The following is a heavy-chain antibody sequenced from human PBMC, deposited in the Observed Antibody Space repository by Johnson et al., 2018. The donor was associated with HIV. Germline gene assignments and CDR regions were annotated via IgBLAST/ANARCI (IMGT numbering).Heavy chain of an antibody. CDR1: GLTFSSYG. D-gene: IGHD2-21*02. V-gene: IGHV3-7*05. Sequence: VQLMESGGGLVQPGGSLRLSCAASGLTFSSYGMSWVRQAPGKGLEWVANIKQDGSEKYYVDSVKGRITITRDNSKNTRYLQMNSLRAEDTALYYCARDSLTASIAAFDLWGQGTVVTVSS. CDR3: ARDSLTASIAAFDL. J-gene: IGHJ3*01. CDR2: IKQDGSEK.